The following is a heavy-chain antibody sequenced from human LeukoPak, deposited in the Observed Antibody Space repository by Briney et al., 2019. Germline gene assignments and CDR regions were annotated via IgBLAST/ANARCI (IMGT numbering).Heavy chain of an antibody. CDR2: ISAYNGNT. D-gene: IGHD3-22*01. V-gene: IGHV1-18*01. CDR3: AREGQYDSSGYYLYYFDY. Sequence: ASVKVSCKASGYTFTSYGISWVRQAPGQGLEWMGWISAYNGNTNYAQKLQGRVTMTTDTSTSTAYMELRSLRSDDTAGYYCAREGQYDSSGYYLYYFDYWGQGTLVTVSS. CDR1: GYTFTSYG. J-gene: IGHJ4*02.